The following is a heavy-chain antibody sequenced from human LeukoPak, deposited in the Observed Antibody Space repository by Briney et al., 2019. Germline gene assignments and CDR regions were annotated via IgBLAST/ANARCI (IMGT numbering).Heavy chain of an antibody. J-gene: IGHJ4*02. CDR1: GYTFTGYY. D-gene: IGHD6-13*01. CDR2: INPNSGGT. V-gene: IGHV1-2*02. Sequence: GASVKVSCKASGYTFTGYYMHWVRQAPGQGLEWMGWINPNSGGTNYAQKFQGRVTMTRDTSISTAYMELSSLRSKDTAVYYCARDGGYSSSWYVYWGQGTLVTVSS. CDR3: ARDGGYSSSWYVY.